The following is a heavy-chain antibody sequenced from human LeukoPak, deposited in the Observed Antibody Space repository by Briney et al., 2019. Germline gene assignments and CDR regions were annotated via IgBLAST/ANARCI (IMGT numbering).Heavy chain of an antibody. CDR2: ISSSGSTI. CDR3: AKDYGIQLWSVGS. D-gene: IGHD5-18*01. V-gene: IGHV3-48*03. J-gene: IGHJ5*01. CDR1: GFTFSSYE. Sequence: PGGSLRLSCAASGFTFSSYEMNRVRQAPGKGLEWVSYISSSGSTIYYADSVKGRFTISRDNSKNTLYLQMNSLRAEDTAVYYCAKDYGIQLWSVGSWGQGTLVTVSS.